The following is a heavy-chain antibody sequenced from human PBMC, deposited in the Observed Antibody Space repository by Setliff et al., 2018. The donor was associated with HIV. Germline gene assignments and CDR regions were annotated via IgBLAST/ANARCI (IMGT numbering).Heavy chain of an antibody. Sequence: SETLSLTCTVSAVSIGGYSWSWIRQSPGKGLEWIGSIYSTDTTNHNPSLESRVTISVDKSKNQFSLKLSSVTAADTAVYYCVRERDDLTGYYQDYWGQGTLVTVSS. CDR3: VRERDDLTGYYQDY. D-gene: IGHD3-9*01. J-gene: IGHJ4*02. CDR2: IYSTDTT. CDR1: AVSIGGYS. V-gene: IGHV4-4*09.